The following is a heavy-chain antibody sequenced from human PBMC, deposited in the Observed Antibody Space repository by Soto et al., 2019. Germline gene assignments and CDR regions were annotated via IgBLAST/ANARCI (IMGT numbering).Heavy chain of an antibody. D-gene: IGHD4-4*01. J-gene: IGHJ6*03. Sequence: EVQLVESGGGLVQPGRSLRLSCAASGFTFDDYAMHWVRQAPGKGLEWDSGISWNSGSIGYADSVKGRFTISRDNAKNSLYLQLNSLRAEDTALYYCAKDKGTVTTPYYDYYMDVWGKGTTVTVSS. CDR1: GFTFDDYA. CDR3: AKDKGTVTTPYYDYYMDV. CDR2: ISWNSGSI. V-gene: IGHV3-9*01.